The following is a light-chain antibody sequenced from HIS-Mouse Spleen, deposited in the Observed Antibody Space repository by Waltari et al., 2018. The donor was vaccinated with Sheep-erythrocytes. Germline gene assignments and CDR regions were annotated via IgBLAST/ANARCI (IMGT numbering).Light chain of an antibody. J-gene: IGLJ1*01. CDR2: DDR. V-gene: IGLV3-21*03. CDR1: NIGSKS. CDR3: QVWDSSSDHNYV. Sequence: SYVLTQPPSVSVAPGKTARITCGGNNIGSKSVHWYQQKPGQAPVLVVYDDRDRPSGIPEGFSGSNSGNTATLTISRVEAGDEADYYCQVWDSSSDHNYVFGTGTKVTVL.